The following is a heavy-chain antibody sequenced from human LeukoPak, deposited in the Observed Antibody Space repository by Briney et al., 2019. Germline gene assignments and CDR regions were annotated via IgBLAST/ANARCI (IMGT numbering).Heavy chain of an antibody. CDR3: ARVRGCSSTSCYWWFDP. Sequence: GGSLRLSCAASGFTASSNYRSWFRQPPGKGREWVSVIFSGGSTYYADSVKGRFTISRDNSKNTLYLQMNSLRAEDTAVYYCARVRGCSSTSCYWWFDPWGQGTLVTVSS. CDR1: GFTASSNY. D-gene: IGHD2-2*01. V-gene: IGHV3-53*01. J-gene: IGHJ5*02. CDR2: IFSGGST.